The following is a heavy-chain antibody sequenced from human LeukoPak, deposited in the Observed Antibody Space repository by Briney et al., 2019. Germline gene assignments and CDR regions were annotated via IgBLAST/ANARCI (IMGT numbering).Heavy chain of an antibody. CDR1: GFTFGSYA. CDR3: AKDGQYYYDSSGYFDY. V-gene: IGHV3-23*01. Sequence: GGSLRLSCAASGFTFGSYAMSWVRQAPGKGLEWVSAISGSGGSTYYADSVKGRFTISRDNSKNTLYLQMNSLRAEDTAVYYCAKDGQYYYDSSGYFDYWGQGTLVTVSS. J-gene: IGHJ4*02. CDR2: ISGSGGST. D-gene: IGHD3-22*01.